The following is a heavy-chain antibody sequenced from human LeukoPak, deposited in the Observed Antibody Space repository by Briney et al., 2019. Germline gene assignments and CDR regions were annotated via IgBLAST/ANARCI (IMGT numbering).Heavy chain of an antibody. CDR1: GFTFSSYS. J-gene: IGHJ4*02. D-gene: IGHD6-13*01. V-gene: IGHV3-48*01. CDR3: ARDGLSLAAAGTWFGY. Sequence: PGGSLRLSCAASGFTFSSYSMNWVRQAPPTGLEWVSYISSSSSTIYYADCGKARFTISTNNAKTSMYLQMNSLRAEDTAVYYCARDGLSLAAAGTWFGYWGQGTLVTVSS. CDR2: ISSSSSTI.